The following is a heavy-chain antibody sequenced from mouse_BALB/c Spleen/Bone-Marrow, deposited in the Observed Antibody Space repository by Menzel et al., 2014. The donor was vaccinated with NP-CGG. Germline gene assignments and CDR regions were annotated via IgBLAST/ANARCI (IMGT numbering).Heavy chain of an antibody. CDR1: GFDFSRYW. CDR2: INPESNTI. V-gene: IGHV4-1*02. D-gene: IGHD2-3*01. J-gene: IGHJ3*01. Sequence: EVQRVESGGGLVQPGGSLKLSCAASGFDFSRYWMSWVRQAPGKGLQWTGEINPESNTINYTPSLKDKFIISRDNAKNTLYLQMSKVRSEDTALYCCARLGYYGWFAYWGQGTLVTVSA. CDR3: ARLGYYGWFAY.